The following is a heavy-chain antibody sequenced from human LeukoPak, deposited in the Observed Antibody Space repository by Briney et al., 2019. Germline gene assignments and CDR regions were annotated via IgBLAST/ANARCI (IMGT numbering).Heavy chain of an antibody. D-gene: IGHD3-10*01. V-gene: IGHV3-33*01. J-gene: IGHJ4*02. CDR2: IWYDGSNK. Sequence: QTGGSLRLSCSASGFNFFTYGMHRVRQAPGKGLEWVAVIWYDGSNKYYADSVKGRFTISRDNSKSTLSLQMNSLRAEDTAVYYCTRVIRGFVALVHWVQRTLVTVSS. CDR1: GFNFFTYG. CDR3: TRVIRGFVALVH.